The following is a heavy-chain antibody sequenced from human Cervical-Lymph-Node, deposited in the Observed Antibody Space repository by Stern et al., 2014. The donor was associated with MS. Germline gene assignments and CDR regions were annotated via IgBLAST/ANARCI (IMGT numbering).Heavy chain of an antibody. D-gene: IGHD6-13*01. V-gene: IGHV1-18*01. CDR2: ISAYNGTT. J-gene: IGHJ4*02. CDR3: ATFISSAGTFNH. CDR1: GYNTTSYG. Sequence: QVQLVQSGGEVKKPGASVKVSCKASGYNTTSYGFTWVRQAPGQGLEWMGWISAYNGTTTYAQKIQGRVTMTTDTSTSTAYMEVKSLRSDDTAVYYCATFISSAGTFNHLGQGTLVTVSS.